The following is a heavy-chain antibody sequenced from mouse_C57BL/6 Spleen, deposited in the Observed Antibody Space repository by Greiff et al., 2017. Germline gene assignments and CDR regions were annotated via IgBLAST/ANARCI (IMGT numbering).Heavy chain of an antibody. CDR3: ARLYYGSFYYFDY. CDR1: GFNIKSTY. CDR2: IVPANGST. J-gene: IGHJ2*01. Sequence: VQLKQSVAELVRPGASVKLSCTATGFNIKSTYMDWVKQRPEQGLEWIGGIVPANGSTKYDPKFQGKATITADTSSNTAYLQLSSLTSEDTSIYSCARLYYGSFYYFDYWGQGTTLTVSS. V-gene: IGHV14-3*01. D-gene: IGHD1-1*01.